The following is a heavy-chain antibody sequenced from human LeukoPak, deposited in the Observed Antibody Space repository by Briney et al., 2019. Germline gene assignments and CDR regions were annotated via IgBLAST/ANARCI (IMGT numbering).Heavy chain of an antibody. CDR3: AKGGSSSWFDY. V-gene: IGHV3-23*01. CDR1: GFIFTSYS. Sequence: GGSLRLSCAASGFIFTSYSMNWVRQAPGKGLEWVSAISGSGGSTYYADSVKGRFTISRDNSKNTLYLQMNSLRAEDTAVYYCAKGGSSSWFDYWGQGTLVTVSS. CDR2: ISGSGGST. D-gene: IGHD6-13*01. J-gene: IGHJ4*02.